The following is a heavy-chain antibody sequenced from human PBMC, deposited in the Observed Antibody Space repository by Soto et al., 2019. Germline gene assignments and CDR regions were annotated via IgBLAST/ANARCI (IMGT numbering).Heavy chain of an antibody. CDR2: MNPNSGNT. CDR1: GYTFTSYD. D-gene: IGHD4-17*01. CDR3: ARAEFYGGNLGP. V-gene: IGHV1-8*01. J-gene: IGHJ5*02. Sequence: ASVKVSCKASGYTFTSYDINWVRQATGQGLEWMGWMNPNSGNTGYAQKFQGRVTMTRNTSISTAYMELSSLRSEDTAVYYCARAEFYGGNLGPWGQGTLVTVSS.